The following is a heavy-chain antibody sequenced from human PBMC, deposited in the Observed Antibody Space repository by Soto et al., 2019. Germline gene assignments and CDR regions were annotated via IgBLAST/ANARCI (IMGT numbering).Heavy chain of an antibody. CDR1: GFTFSSYG. CDR3: AKDNHADILTGYPNNWFDP. V-gene: IGHV3-30*18. J-gene: IGHJ5*02. Sequence: GGSLRLSCAASGFTFSSYGMHWVRQAPGKGLEWVAVISYDGSNKYYADSVKGRFTISRDNSKNTLYLQMNSLRAEDTAVYYCAKDNHADILTGYPNNWFDPWGQGTLVTVSS. CDR2: ISYDGSNK. D-gene: IGHD3-9*01.